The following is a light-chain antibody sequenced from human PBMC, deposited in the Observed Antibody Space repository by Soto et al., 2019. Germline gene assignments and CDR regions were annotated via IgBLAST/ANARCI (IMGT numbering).Light chain of an antibody. CDR3: MQTLESRT. CDR2: LGY. V-gene: IGKV2-28*01. Sequence: DIVMTQSPLSLTVTPGEPASISCGSSRSLLKANGYTYFHWFLQEPGQSPQLLIYLGYTRAPGVPDRFSGTGSGTHFTLEISRVEADDVGVYYCMQTLESRTFGQGTKVDIK. CDR1: RSLLKANGYTY. J-gene: IGKJ1*01.